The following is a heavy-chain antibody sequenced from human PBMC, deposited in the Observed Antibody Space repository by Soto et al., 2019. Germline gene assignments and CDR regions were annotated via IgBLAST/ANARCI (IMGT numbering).Heavy chain of an antibody. CDR1: GFTFSSYG. J-gene: IGHJ4*02. CDR3: EKDSSSSWPDY. CDR2: ISYDGSNK. D-gene: IGHD6-13*01. Sequence: PGGSLRLSCAASGFTFSSYGMHWVRQAPGKGLEWVAVISYDGSNKYYADSVKGRFTISRDNSKNTLYLQMNSLRAEDTAVYYCEKDSSSSWPDYWGQGTLVTVSS. V-gene: IGHV3-30*18.